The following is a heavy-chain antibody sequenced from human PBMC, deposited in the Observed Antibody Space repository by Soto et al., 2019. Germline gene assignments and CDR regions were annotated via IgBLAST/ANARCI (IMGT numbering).Heavy chain of an antibody. V-gene: IGHV3-21*01. CDR1: GFTFSSYG. Sequence: GGSLRLSCAASGFTFSSYGMHGVRQDPGKGLEWVSSISSSSSYIYYADSVKGRFTISRDNAKNSLYLQMNSLRAEDTAVYYCARGSMIVTRGFDPWGQGTLVTVSS. CDR3: ARGSMIVTRGFDP. J-gene: IGHJ5*02. CDR2: ISSSSSYI. D-gene: IGHD3-22*01.